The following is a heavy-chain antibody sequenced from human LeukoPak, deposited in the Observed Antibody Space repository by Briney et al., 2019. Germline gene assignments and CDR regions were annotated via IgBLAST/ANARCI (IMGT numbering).Heavy chain of an antibody. V-gene: IGHV4-61*02. J-gene: IGHJ4*02. CDR2: IYPSGNT. CDR1: GGSITSGSYY. D-gene: IGHD5-18*01. Sequence: SQTLSLTCTVSGGSITSGSYYWSWIRQPAGKGLEWIGRIYPSGNTNHNPSLESRVTILIDTSKNQFSLKLSSVTAADTAVYYCARVAISDTAMVIDYWGQGTLVTVSS. CDR3: ARVAISDTAMVIDY.